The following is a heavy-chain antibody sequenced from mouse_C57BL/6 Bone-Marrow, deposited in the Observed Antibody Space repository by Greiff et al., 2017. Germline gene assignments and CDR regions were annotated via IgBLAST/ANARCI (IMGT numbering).Heavy chain of an antibody. CDR2: IYPRSGST. D-gene: IGHD1-1*01. Sequence: VQRVESGAELARPGASVKLSCKASGYTFTSYGISWVKQRTGQGLEWIGEIYPRSGSTYYNEKFKGKATLTADKSSSTAYMELRSLTSEDSAVYFCARDITTVARLAYWGQGTLVTVSA. J-gene: IGHJ3*01. CDR3: ARDITTVARLAY. CDR1: GYTFTSYG. V-gene: IGHV1-81*01.